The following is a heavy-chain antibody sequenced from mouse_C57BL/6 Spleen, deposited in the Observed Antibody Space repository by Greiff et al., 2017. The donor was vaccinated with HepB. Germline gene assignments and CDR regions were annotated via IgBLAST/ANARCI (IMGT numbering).Heavy chain of an antibody. CDR3: ARRYYGSFWYFDV. D-gene: IGHD1-1*01. V-gene: IGHV1-55*01. CDR2: IYPGSGST. Sequence: QVQLKQPGAELVKPGASVKMSCKASGYTFTSYWITWVKQRPGQGLEWIGDIYPGSGSTNYNEKFKSKATLTVDTSSSTAYMQLSSLTSEDSAVYYCARRYYGSFWYFDVWGTGTTVTVSS. J-gene: IGHJ1*03. CDR1: GYTFTSYW.